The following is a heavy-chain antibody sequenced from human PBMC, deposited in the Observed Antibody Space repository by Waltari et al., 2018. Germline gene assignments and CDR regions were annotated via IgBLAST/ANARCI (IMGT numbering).Heavy chain of an antibody. CDR3: VRDTSTMTQQPNGMDV. J-gene: IGHJ6*02. D-gene: IGHD1-1*01. CDR2: IVPVFGTT. V-gene: IGHV1-69*01. CDR1: GGPYSRFG. Sequence: QVHLVQSGAEVKKPGSSVKVSCKASGGPYSRFGLSWVRLAPGQGLGWMGGIVPVFGTTNYAQKFEGRVTITADESTSTVYMELSSLRSEDTAVYYCVRDTSTMTQQPNGMDVWGQGTTVTVAS.